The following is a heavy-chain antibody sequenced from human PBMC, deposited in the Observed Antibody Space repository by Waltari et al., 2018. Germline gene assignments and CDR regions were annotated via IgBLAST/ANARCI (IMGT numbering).Heavy chain of an antibody. V-gene: IGHV4-39*07. J-gene: IGHJ4*02. CDR3: ARDLTSYCGGDCYYGY. D-gene: IGHD2-21*01. Sequence: QLQLQESGPGLVKPSETLSLTCTVSGGSISSSSYYWGWIRQPPGKGLEWIGSIYYSGSTYYNPSLKSRVTISVDTSKNQFSLKLSSVTAADTAVYYCARDLTSYCGGDCYYGYWGQGTLVTVSS. CDR2: IYYSGST. CDR1: GGSISSSSYY.